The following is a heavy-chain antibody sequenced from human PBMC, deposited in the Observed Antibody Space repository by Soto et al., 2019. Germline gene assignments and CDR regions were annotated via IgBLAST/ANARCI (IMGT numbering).Heavy chain of an antibody. CDR1: EFTFSSYS. D-gene: IGHD3-3*01. CDR2: VNGGGDIT. Sequence: EVQLLESGGGLVQPGGSLRLSCAASEFTFSSYSMIWVRQAPGKGLEWVAGVNGGGDITYYAESVKGRFTISRDNSKNTLNLQMNGVRAEDTAVFCWARGHFGVTMDVWGQGTTVTVSS. V-gene: IGHV3-23*01. CDR3: ARGHFGVTMDV. J-gene: IGHJ6*02.